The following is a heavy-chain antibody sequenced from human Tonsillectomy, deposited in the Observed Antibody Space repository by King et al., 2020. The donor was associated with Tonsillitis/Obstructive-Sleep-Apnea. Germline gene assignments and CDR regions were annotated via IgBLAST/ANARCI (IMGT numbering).Heavy chain of an antibody. V-gene: IGHV3-7*03. Sequence: VQLVESGGGLVQPGGSLRLSCAASGFTFSNYWVYWVRQAPGKGLEWVANIKQDGSEKYYVDSVKGRFTISRDNAKNSLYLQMNSLRAEDTAVYYCARDKAGGWYFDLWGRDTLVTVSS. D-gene: IGHD3-10*01. CDR1: GFTFSNYW. J-gene: IGHJ2*01. CDR3: ARDKAGGWYFDL. CDR2: IKQDGSEK.